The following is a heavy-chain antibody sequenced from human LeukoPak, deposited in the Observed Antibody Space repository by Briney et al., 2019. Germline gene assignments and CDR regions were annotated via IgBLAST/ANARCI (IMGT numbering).Heavy chain of an antibody. D-gene: IGHD2-15*01. CDR2: IHYSGST. Sequence: SETLSLTRAVSGGSISNYYWRWIRPPPGKGLEWVGYIHYSGSTNYNASLTNRVTISVDTSKNQFSLELSSVTAADTAVYYCAREVGYCSGGSCYSYFAYGGQGTLDTVYS. J-gene: IGHJ4*02. V-gene: IGHV4-59*01. CDR1: GGSISNYY. CDR3: AREVGYCSGGSCYSYFAY.